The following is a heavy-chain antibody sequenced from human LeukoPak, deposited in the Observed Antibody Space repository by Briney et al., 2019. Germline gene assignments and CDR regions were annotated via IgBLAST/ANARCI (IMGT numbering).Heavy chain of an antibody. CDR3: ASGDVTVTNNFDY. CDR1: GYTFTSYD. V-gene: IGHV1-8*01. Sequence: VASVKVSCKASGYTFTSYDINWVRQATGQGLEWMGWMNPNSGYTYYTQRFQGRVTMTRNTAISTAYMELSSLRSEDTAVYYCASGDVTVTNNFDYWGQGTLVTVSS. CDR2: MNPNSGYT. D-gene: IGHD4-11*01. J-gene: IGHJ4*02.